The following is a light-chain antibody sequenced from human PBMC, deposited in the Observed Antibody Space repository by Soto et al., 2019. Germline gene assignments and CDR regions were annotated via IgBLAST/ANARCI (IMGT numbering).Light chain of an antibody. Sequence: EIVLTQSPGTLSLSLGERATLSCRASQSVSSSYLAWYQQKPGQAPRLLIYGASNRATGIPDRFSGSGSGTDFTLTISRLEPEDFAVYYCQHYRSSPWTFGQGTKVEIK. V-gene: IGKV3-20*01. CDR1: QSVSSSY. J-gene: IGKJ1*01. CDR3: QHYRSSPWT. CDR2: GAS.